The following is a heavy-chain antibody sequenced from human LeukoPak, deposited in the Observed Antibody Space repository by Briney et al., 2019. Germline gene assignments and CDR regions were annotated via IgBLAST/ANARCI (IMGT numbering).Heavy chain of an antibody. CDR3: ARHVPYDSSGYYYVGWFDP. V-gene: IGHV5-51*01. Sequence: GESLKISCKGSGYSFTSYWIGWVRQMPGKGLEWMGIIYPGDSDTRYSPSFPGQVTISADKSIRTAYLQWSSLKASDTAMYYCARHVPYDSSGYYYVGWFDPWGQGTLVTVSS. J-gene: IGHJ5*02. D-gene: IGHD3-22*01. CDR2: IYPGDSDT. CDR1: GYSFTSYW.